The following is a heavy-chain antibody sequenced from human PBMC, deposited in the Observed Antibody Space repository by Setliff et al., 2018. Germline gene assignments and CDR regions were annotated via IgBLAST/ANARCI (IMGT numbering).Heavy chain of an antibody. V-gene: IGHV1-18*01. Sequence: ASVKVSCKTSGYTFTNYGINWVRQAPGQGLEWMGWNSAYAQKFQGRVTMTTDTPTSTAYMELSSLRSEDTAVYYCAREKVVVVSANNYYYYMDVWGKGTTVTVSS. CDR1: GYTFTNYG. CDR3: AREKVVVVSANNYYYYMDV. CDR2: NSA. J-gene: IGHJ6*03. D-gene: IGHD2-15*01.